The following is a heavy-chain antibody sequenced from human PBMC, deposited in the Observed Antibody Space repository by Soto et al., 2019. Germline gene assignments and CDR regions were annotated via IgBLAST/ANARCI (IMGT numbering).Heavy chain of an antibody. D-gene: IGHD3-16*01. CDR1: GFTFDDYA. V-gene: IGHV3-9*01. Sequence: GGSLRLSCAASGFTFDDYAMHWVRQAPGKGLEWVSGISWNSGSIGYADSVKGRFTISRDNAKNSLYLQMNSLRAEDTALYYCAKDISPLGELDAFDIWGQGTMVTVSS. J-gene: IGHJ3*02. CDR2: ISWNSGSI. CDR3: AKDISPLGELDAFDI.